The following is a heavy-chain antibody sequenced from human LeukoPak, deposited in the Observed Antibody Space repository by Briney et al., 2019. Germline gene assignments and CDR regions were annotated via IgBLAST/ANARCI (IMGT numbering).Heavy chain of an antibody. J-gene: IGHJ4*02. V-gene: IGHV4-34*01. CDR3: ARASPFGIAVAAIY. D-gene: IGHD6-19*01. CDR1: GGSFSGYY. Sequence: SETLSLTCAVYGGSFSGYYWSWIRQPPGKGLEWIGEINHSGSTNYNPSLKSRATISLDTSNNQFSLNLKSVTAADTAMYYCARASPFGIAVAAIYWGQGTLVTVSS. CDR2: INHSGST.